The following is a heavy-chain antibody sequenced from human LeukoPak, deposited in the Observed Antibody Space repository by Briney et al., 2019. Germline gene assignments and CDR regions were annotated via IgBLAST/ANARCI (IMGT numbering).Heavy chain of an antibody. D-gene: IGHD6-19*01. V-gene: IGHV3-21*01. CDR2: ISSSSSYI. J-gene: IGHJ5*02. Sequence: GGSLRLSCAASGFTLTNYWMSWVRQAPGKGLEWVSSISSSSSYIYYADSVKGRFTISRDNAKNSLYLQMNSLRAEDTAVYYCAREVWVAVAGHWFDPWGQGTLVTVSS. CDR3: AREVWVAVAGHWFDP. CDR1: GFTLTNYW.